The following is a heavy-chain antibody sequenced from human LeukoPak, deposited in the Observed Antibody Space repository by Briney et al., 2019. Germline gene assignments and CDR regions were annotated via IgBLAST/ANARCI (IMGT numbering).Heavy chain of an antibody. CDR1: GYTFTGYY. CDR3: ARGGSIAAAGTTADAFDI. V-gene: IGHV1-2*04. J-gene: IGHJ3*02. Sequence: ASVKVSCKASGYTFTGYYMHWVRQAPGQGLEWMGWINPNSGGTNYAQKFQGWVTMTRDTSISTAYMELSRLRSDDTAVYYCARGGSIAAAGTTADAFDIWGQGTMVTVSS. D-gene: IGHD6-13*01. CDR2: INPNSGGT.